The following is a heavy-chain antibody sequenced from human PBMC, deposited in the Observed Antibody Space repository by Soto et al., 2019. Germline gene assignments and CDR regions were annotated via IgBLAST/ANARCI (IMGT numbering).Heavy chain of an antibody. V-gene: IGHV3-23*01. CDR1: GFTFSSYA. D-gene: IGHD3-22*01. Sequence: GGSLRLSCAASGFTFSSYAMSWVRQAPGKGLEWVSAISGSGGSTYYADSVKGRFTISRDNSKNTLYLQMNSLRAEDTAVYYCAKAQWRGRDSSGYYRSIDYWGQGTLVTVSS. CDR2: ISGSGGST. J-gene: IGHJ4*02. CDR3: AKAQWRGRDSSGYYRSIDY.